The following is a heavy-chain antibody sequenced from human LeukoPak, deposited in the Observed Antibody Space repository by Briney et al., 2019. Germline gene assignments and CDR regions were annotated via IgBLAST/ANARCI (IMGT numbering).Heavy chain of an antibody. CDR2: IYHSGST. CDR1: GASISSGGYY. Sequence: SETLSLTCTVSGASISSGGYYWSWLRQHPEKGLEWIGYIYHSGSTYYNPSPKSRASISVDTSANQFSLNLNSVTAADTAIYYCARDDAGNNVVQHWGQGTLVTVSS. CDR3: ARDDAGNNVVQH. J-gene: IGHJ1*01. V-gene: IGHV4-31*03. D-gene: IGHD1-14*01.